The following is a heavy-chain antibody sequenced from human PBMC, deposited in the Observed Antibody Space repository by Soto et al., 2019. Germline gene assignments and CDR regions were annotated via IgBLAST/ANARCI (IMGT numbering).Heavy chain of an antibody. CDR2: INPNSGAT. Sequence: QVHLVQSGAEVKKPGASLRVSCTASGYTFTDYYMHWVRQAPGQGLEWMGCINPNSGATDFAQNFRGRVSMAMDTFLTTAYMEVSSLRSDDTAVYYCARGPTKFDILTAHSAGVDHWGQGTLVTVSS. V-gene: IGHV1-2*02. J-gene: IGHJ4*02. D-gene: IGHD3-9*01. CDR3: ARGPTKFDILTAHSAGVDH. CDR1: GYTFTDYY.